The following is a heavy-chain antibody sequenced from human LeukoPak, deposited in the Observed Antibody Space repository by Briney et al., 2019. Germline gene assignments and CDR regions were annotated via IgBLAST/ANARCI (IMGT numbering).Heavy chain of an antibody. V-gene: IGHV4-59*01. Sequence: PSETLSLTCTVSGGSISSYYWSWIRQPPGKGLEWIGYIYYSGSTNYNPTLKSRVTISVDTSKNQFSLKLSSVTAADTAVYYCARARSGSYTSYYYYMDVWGKGTTVTVSS. CDR3: ARARSGSYTSYYYYMDV. D-gene: IGHD1-26*01. CDR2: IYYSGST. CDR1: GGSISSYY. J-gene: IGHJ6*03.